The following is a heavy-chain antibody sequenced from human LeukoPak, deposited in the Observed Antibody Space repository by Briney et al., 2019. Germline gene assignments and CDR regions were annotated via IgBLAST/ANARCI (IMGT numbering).Heavy chain of an antibody. CDR2: ISGSGSKT. CDR1: GFTFSTCA. J-gene: IGHJ3*02. V-gene: IGHV3-23*01. D-gene: IGHD5-18*01. Sequence: RGSLGLSCAASGFTFSTCAINWVRQAPGKGLEWVSAISGSGSKTFYADSVKGRFTISRDNPKNTLYLQMNSLRPEDTAVYYCVKEPRGYSFSFDIWGQGTMVTVSS. CDR3: VKEPRGYSFSFDI.